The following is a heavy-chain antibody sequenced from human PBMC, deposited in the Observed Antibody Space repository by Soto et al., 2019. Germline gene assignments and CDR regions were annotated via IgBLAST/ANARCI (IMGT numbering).Heavy chain of an antibody. J-gene: IGHJ3*02. V-gene: IGHV1-8*01. CDR1: GYTFTSYD. D-gene: IGHD1-1*01. CDR3: AANLRYPGAFDI. CDR2: MNPNSGNT. Sequence: GASVKVSCKASGYTFTSYDINWVRQATGQGLEWMGWMNPNSGNTGHAQKFQGRVTMTRNTSISTAYMELSSLRSEDTAVYYCAANLRYPGAFDIWGQGTMVTVSS.